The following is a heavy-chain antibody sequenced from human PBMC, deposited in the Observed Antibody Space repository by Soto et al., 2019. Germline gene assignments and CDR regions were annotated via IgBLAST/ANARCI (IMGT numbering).Heavy chain of an antibody. J-gene: IGHJ5*02. Sequence: GASVKVSCLASGCTFSSYAISWVRQAPGQGLEWMGGIIPIFGTANYAQKFQGRVTITADESTSTAYMELSSLRSDDTAVYYFARDGSSSNWFDPWGQGTLVTVSS. CDR3: ARDGSSSNWFDP. CDR2: IIPIFGTA. D-gene: IGHD6-6*01. V-gene: IGHV1-69*13. CDR1: GCTFSSYA.